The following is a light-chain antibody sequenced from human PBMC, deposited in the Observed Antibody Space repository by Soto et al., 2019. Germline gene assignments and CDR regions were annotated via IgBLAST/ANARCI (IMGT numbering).Light chain of an antibody. V-gene: IGKV3-15*01. CDR3: QQYNTWPPT. Sequence: EIVMTQSPATLSVSPGERATLSCRASQSVSSNLAWYQQKPGQAPRLLVYGASTRATLIPARFSGSRSVTEFTLTISSLQSEAFAVYYCQQYNTWPPTFGQWTRLEIK. CDR2: GAS. J-gene: IGKJ5*01. CDR1: QSVSSN.